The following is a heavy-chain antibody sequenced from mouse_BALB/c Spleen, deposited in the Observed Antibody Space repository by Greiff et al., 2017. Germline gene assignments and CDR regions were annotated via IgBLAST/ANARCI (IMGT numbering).Heavy chain of an antibody. J-gene: IGHJ3*01. CDR2: IWAGGST. CDR1: GFSLTSYG. Sequence: QVQLKESGPGLVAPSQSLSITCTVSGFSLTSYGVHWVRQPPGKGLEWLGVIWAGGSTNYNSALMSRLSISKDNSKSQVFLKMNSLQTDDTAMYYCAREDDYDGGSWFAYWGQGTLVTVSA. CDR3: AREDDYDGGSWFAY. D-gene: IGHD2-4*01. V-gene: IGHV2-9*02.